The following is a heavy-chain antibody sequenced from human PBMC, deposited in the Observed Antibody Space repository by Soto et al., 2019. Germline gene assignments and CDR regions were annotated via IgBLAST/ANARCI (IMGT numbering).Heavy chain of an antibody. Sequence: GGSLRLSCAASGFTFSSYGMHWVRQAPGKGLEWVGRIKSKTDGGTTDHAAPVKGRFTISRDDSKNTLYLQMNSLKTEDTAVYYCTTRQVRSGSFDYWGQGTLVTVSS. CDR1: GFTFSSYG. D-gene: IGHD6-19*01. CDR2: IKSKTDGGTT. V-gene: IGHV3-15*07. CDR3: TTRQVRSGSFDY. J-gene: IGHJ4*02.